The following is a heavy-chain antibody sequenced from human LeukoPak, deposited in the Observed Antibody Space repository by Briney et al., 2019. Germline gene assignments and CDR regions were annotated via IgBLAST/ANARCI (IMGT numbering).Heavy chain of an antibody. D-gene: IGHD3-10*01. Sequence: GGSLRLSCAASGFTFSSDWMHWVRQAPGKGLVWVSRINTDGSSTSYADSVKGRFTISRDNAKNTLYLQMNSLRAEDTAVYYCVRRYGSGSSYYFDYWGQGTLVTVSS. CDR2: INTDGSST. J-gene: IGHJ4*02. V-gene: IGHV3-74*01. CDR3: VRRYGSGSSYYFDY. CDR1: GFTFSSDW.